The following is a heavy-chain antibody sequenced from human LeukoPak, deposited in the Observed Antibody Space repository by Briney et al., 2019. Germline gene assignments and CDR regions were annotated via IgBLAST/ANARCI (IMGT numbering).Heavy chain of an antibody. CDR2: ITSRDTAI. J-gene: IGHJ4*02. D-gene: IGHD1-14*01. CDR1: GFTFSSYE. CDR3: ARDFGRHFFDY. Sequence: QTGGSLRLSCAASGFTFSSYEMNGVRQAPGKGLEWVSYITSRDTAIYYADSVKGRFTISRDNAKNSLYLQMNSLRAEDTAIYYCARDFGRHFFDYWGQGTLVTVSS. V-gene: IGHV3-48*03.